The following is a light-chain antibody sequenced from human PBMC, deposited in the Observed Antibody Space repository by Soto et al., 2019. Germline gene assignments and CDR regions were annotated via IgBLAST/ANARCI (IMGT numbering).Light chain of an antibody. J-gene: IGKJ1*01. CDR2: DAS. CDR3: QQYNSYST. CDR1: QSIRSY. Sequence: IQMTQSPSSLSASVGDRVTITCRASQSIRSYLNWYQQKPGKAPKLLIYDASSLESGVPSSFSGSGSGTEFTLTISSLQPEDFASYYCQQYNSYSTFGQGTKVDIK. V-gene: IGKV1-5*01.